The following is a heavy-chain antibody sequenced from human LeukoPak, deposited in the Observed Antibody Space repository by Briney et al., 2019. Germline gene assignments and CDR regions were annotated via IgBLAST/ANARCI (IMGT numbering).Heavy chain of an antibody. CDR1: GFTFSGSA. CDR3: TRGSGSYEFDY. Sequence: PGGSLRLSCAASGFTFSGSAMRWVRQAAGKGLEWVGRIRWKANSYATAYAASVKGRFTISRDDSKNTAYLQMNSLKTEDTAVYYCTRGSGSYEFDYWGQGTLVTVSS. CDR2: IRWKANSYAT. V-gene: IGHV3-73*01. J-gene: IGHJ4*02. D-gene: IGHD1-26*01.